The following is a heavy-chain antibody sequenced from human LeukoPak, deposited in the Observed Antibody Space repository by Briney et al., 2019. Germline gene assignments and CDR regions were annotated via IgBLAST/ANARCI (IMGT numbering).Heavy chain of an antibody. CDR2: IYHSGST. CDR1: GGSISSGGYY. CDR3: ARLHGRFGESRRYHYFDY. V-gene: IGHV4-30-2*01. Sequence: SQTLSLTCTVSGGSISSGGYYWSWIRQPPGKGLEWIGYIYHSGSTYYNPSLKSRVTISVDRSKNQFSLKLSSVTAADTAVYYCARLHGRFGESRRYHYFDYWGQGTLVTVSS. J-gene: IGHJ4*02. D-gene: IGHD3-10*01.